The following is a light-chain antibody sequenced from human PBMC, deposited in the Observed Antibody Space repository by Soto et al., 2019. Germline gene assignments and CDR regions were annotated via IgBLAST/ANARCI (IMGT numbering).Light chain of an antibody. CDR2: GNN. Sequence: QSVRTQPPSLSGTPGPRVSISCTVTSSNIGADYDVQWSQQLPGTAPRLLFFGNNNRPSGVPDRFSGSRSATSASLAITGLQAEDEAIYYCRSYDSSLSTSIFGAGTKLTVL. J-gene: IGLJ2*01. V-gene: IGLV1-40*01. CDR1: SSNIGADYD. CDR3: RSYDSSLSTSI.